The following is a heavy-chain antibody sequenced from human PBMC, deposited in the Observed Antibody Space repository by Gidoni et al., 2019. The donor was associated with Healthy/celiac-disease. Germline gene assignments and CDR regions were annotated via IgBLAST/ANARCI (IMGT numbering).Heavy chain of an antibody. V-gene: IGHV3-30-3*01. CDR2: ISYDGSNK. D-gene: IGHD5-12*01. Sequence: QVQLVESGGGVVQPGRSLRLSCAASGFTFSSYAMHWVRQAPGKGLEWVAVISYDGSNKYYADSVKGRFTISRDNSKNTLYLQMNSLRAEDTAVYYCARGEMATRGVYYGMDVWGQGTTVTVSS. CDR1: GFTFSSYA. J-gene: IGHJ6*02. CDR3: ARGEMATRGVYYGMDV.